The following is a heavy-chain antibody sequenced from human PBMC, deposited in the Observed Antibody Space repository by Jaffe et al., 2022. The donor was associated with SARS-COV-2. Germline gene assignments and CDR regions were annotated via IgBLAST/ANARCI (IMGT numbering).Heavy chain of an antibody. D-gene: IGHD3-22*01. CDR1: GFTFSSYA. CDR3: AKGMEKYYYDAAARMGYFDL. Sequence: EVQLLESGGGLVQPGGSLRLSCAASGFTFSSYAMSWVRQAPGKGLEWVSAISGSGGSTYYADSVKGRFTISRDNSKNTLYLQMNSLRAEDTAVYYCAKGMEKYYYDAAARMGYFDLWGRGTLVTVSS. V-gene: IGHV3-23*01. J-gene: IGHJ2*01. CDR2: ISGSGGST.